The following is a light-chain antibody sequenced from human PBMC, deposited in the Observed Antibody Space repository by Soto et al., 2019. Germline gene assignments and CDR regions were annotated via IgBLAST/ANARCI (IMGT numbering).Light chain of an antibody. CDR1: QSVLFSINQKNY. J-gene: IGKJ1*01. V-gene: IGKV4-1*01. CDR3: QQYYTTPPT. Sequence: DIVLTQSPDSVAGSLGERATINCKSSQSVLFSINQKNYLAWYHQKPGQPPKLLIYWASIRESGVPTRFSGSRSGTNFTLTISSLQAEDAAVYYCQQYYTTPPTFGLGTKVEVK. CDR2: WAS.